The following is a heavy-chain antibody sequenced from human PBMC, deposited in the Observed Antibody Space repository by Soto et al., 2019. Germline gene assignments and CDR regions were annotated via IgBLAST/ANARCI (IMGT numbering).Heavy chain of an antibody. CDR2: IWYDGSNK. J-gene: IGHJ6*02. V-gene: IGHV3-33*01. CDR3: ARDPSSSWFMDV. Sequence: QVQLVESGGGVVQPGRSLRLSCAASGFTFSSYGMHWVRQAPGKGLEWVAVIWYDGSNKHYADSVKGRFTISRDNSKNTLYLQMNSLRAEDTAVYYCARDPSSSWFMDVWGRGTTVTVCS. D-gene: IGHD6-13*01. CDR1: GFTFSSYG.